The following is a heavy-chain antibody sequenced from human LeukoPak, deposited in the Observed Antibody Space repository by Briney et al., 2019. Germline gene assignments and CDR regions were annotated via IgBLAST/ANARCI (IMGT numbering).Heavy chain of an antibody. D-gene: IGHD3-10*01. CDR3: ATYYYASGSSD. Sequence: PEGSLRLSCAASGFIFSDYSMSWIRQAPGKGLEWVSYISTHSTYTHYADSVRGRFTISRDNAKNSLYLQMNSLRAEDTAVYYCATYYYASGSSDWGQGTLVTVSS. CDR2: ISTHSTYT. J-gene: IGHJ4*02. V-gene: IGHV3-11*03. CDR1: GFIFSDYS.